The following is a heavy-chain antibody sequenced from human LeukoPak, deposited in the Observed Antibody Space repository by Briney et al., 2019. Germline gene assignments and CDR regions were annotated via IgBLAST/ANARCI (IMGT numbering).Heavy chain of an antibody. CDR1: GYSFTTYW. CDR3: ARHVGFGSGWRPWGYYYYMDV. CDR2: IYPGDSDT. D-gene: IGHD6-19*01. J-gene: IGHJ6*03. V-gene: IGHV5-51*01. Sequence: GESLKISCKVSGYSFTTYWIGWVRQMPGKGLEWMGIIYPGDSDTKYSPSFQGQVTISADKPISTAYLQWSSLKASDTAMYYCARHVGFGSGWRPWGYYYYMDVWGKGTTVTVSS.